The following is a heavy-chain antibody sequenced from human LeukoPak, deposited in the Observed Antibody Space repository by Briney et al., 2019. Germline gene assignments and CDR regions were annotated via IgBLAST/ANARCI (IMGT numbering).Heavy chain of an antibody. D-gene: IGHD2-21*02. CDR1: GGAITSSSYY. CDR2: IYYSGST. Sequence: SETLSLTCNVSGGAITSSSYYWGWIRQPPGKGLDWIGSIYYSGSTYYNPSLKSRVTISVDTSKNQFSLKLSSVTAADTAVYYCAKTVTAIAPWYFDYWGQGTLVTVSS. V-gene: IGHV4-39*01. J-gene: IGHJ4*02. CDR3: AKTVTAIAPWYFDY.